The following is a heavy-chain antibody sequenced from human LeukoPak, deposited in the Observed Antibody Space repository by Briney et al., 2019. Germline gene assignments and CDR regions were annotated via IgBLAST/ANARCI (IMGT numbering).Heavy chain of an antibody. CDR1: GGSISSYY. J-gene: IGHJ4*02. V-gene: IGHV4-59*01. CDR3: ARDEGPYGPVDY. D-gene: IGHD4-17*01. Sequence: SETLSLTCTVSGGSISSYYWSWIRQPPGKGLEWIGYIYYSGSTNYNPSLKSRVTISVDTSKNQFSLKLSSVTAADTAVYYCARDEGPYGPVDYWGQGTLVTVSS. CDR2: IYYSGST.